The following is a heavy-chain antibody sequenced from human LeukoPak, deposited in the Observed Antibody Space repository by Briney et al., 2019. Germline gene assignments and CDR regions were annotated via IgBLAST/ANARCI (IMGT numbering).Heavy chain of an antibody. CDR1: GGSFSGYY. CDR2: INHSGST. Sequence: SETLSLTCAVYGGSFSGYYWSWIRQPPGKGLEWIGEINHSGSTNYNPSLKSRVTILVDTSKAQFSLKLSSMTAADTAVYYCARPNTLNTAYYYMDVWGKGTTVTASS. J-gene: IGHJ6*03. D-gene: IGHD2-21*02. V-gene: IGHV4-34*01. CDR3: ARPNTLNTAYYYMDV.